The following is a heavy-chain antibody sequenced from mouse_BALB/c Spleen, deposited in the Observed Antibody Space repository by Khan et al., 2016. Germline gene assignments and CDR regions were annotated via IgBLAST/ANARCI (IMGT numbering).Heavy chain of an antibody. D-gene: IGHD2-4*01. CDR2: IDPANGNT. V-gene: IGHV14-3*02. CDR3: ARAPYDYDVGFAY. Sequence: VQLKQSGAELVKPGASVKLSCTASGFNIKDTYMHWVKQRPEQGLEWIGRIDPANGNTKYDPTLQGKATITADTSSNTAYLQLSSLTSEDTAVYCCARAPYDYDVGFAYWGQGTLVTVSA. CDR1: GFNIKDTY. J-gene: IGHJ3*01.